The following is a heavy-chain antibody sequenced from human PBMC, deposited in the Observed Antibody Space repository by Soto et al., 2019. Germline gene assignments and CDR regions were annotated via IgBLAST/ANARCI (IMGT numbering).Heavy chain of an antibody. CDR2: INSDGSST. V-gene: IGHV3-74*01. CDR1: GFTFSSYW. D-gene: IGHD3-3*01. CDR3: ARVTSSRRGFLEWKYMDV. J-gene: IGHJ6*03. Sequence: EVQLVESGGGLVQPGGSLRLSCAASGFTFSSYWMHWVRQAPGKGLVWVSRINSDGSSTSYADSVKGRFTISRDNAKNTLYLQMNSLRAEDTAVYYCARVTSSRRGFLEWKYMDVWGKGTTVTVSS.